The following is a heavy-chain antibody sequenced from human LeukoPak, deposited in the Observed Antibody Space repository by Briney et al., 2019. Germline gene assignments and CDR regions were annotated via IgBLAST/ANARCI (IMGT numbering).Heavy chain of an antibody. V-gene: IGHV4-38-2*02. CDR3: ASLGITGTTVDY. Sequence: KASETLSLTCTVSGYSISSGYYWGWIRPPPGKGLEWIGSIYHSGSTYYNPSLKSRVTISVDTSKNQFSLKLSSVTAADTAVYYCASLGITGTTVDYWGQGTLVTVSS. CDR1: GYSISSGYY. CDR2: IYHSGST. D-gene: IGHD1-7*01. J-gene: IGHJ4*02.